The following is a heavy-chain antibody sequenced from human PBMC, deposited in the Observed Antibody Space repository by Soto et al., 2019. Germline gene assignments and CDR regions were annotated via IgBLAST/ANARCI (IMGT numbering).Heavy chain of an antibody. V-gene: IGHV1-69*13. Sequence: SVKVSCKASGGSFSSYAISWVRQAPGQGLEWMGGIIPIFGTANYAQKFQGRVTITADESTSTAYMELSSLRSEDTAVYYCARVRRYCSSTSCYADPGYYYGMDVWGQGTTVTVSS. CDR1: GGSFSSYA. D-gene: IGHD2-2*01. J-gene: IGHJ6*02. CDR2: IIPIFGTA. CDR3: ARVRRYCSSTSCYADPGYYYGMDV.